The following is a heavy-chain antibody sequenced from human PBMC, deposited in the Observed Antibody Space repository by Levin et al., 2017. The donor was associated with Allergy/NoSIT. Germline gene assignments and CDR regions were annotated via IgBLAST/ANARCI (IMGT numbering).Heavy chain of an antibody. Sequence: GGSLRLSCAASGFIFSSYAMSWVRRAPGKGLEWVSAISGRGGSTYYADSVKGRFTISRDNSKNTLYLQMNSLRAEDTAVYYCAKGDQDIGVVVAAHDYWGQGTLVTVSS. CDR2: ISGRGGST. D-gene: IGHD2-15*01. CDR1: GFIFSSYA. J-gene: IGHJ4*02. CDR3: AKGDQDIGVVVAAHDY. V-gene: IGHV3-23*01.